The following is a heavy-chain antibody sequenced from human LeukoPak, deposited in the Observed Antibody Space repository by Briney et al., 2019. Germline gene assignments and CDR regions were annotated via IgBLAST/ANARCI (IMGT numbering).Heavy chain of an antibody. J-gene: IGHJ4*02. Sequence: PSETLSLTCAVYGGSFSGYYWSWIRQPPGKGLEWIGEINHSGSTNYNPSLKSRVTISVNTSKNQFSLKLSSVTAADTAVYYCAKDGDYRYFDYWGQGTLVTVSS. CDR2: INHSGST. CDR3: AKDGDYRYFDY. CDR1: GGSFSGYY. V-gene: IGHV4-34*01. D-gene: IGHD4-17*01.